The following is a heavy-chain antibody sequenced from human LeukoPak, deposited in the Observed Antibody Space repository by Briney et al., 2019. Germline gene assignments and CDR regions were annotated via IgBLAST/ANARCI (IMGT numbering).Heavy chain of an antibody. D-gene: IGHD6-13*01. Sequence: GGSLRLSCAASGFTFSSYAMSWVRQAPGKGLEWVSAISGSGGSTYYADSVKGRFTISRDNSKNTLYLQMNSLRAEDTAVYYCANHLGSSWSYYMDVWGKGTTVTVSS. V-gene: IGHV3-23*01. J-gene: IGHJ6*03. CDR3: ANHLGSSWSYYMDV. CDR1: GFTFSSYA. CDR2: ISGSGGST.